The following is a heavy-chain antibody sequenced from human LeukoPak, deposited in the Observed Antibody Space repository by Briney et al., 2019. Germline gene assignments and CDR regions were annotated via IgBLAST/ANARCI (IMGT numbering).Heavy chain of an antibody. CDR1: GFTISNYW. D-gene: IGHD3-16*01. CDR2: IRPDGNEK. V-gene: IGHV3-7*01. Sequence: GGSLRLSCAASGFTISNYWMSWVRQDPGKGLEWVANIRPDGNEKYYVDSVKGRFTISRDKAKNSLYLQMNSLRAEDTAVYYCARSPRWELGDWGQGTLVTVSS. CDR3: ARSPRWELGD. J-gene: IGHJ4*02.